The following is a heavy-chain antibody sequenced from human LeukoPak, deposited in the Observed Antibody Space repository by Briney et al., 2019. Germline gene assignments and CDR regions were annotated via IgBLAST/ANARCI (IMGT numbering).Heavy chain of an antibody. J-gene: IGHJ4*02. CDR3: ATGCVGSPNCQTTGYDH. CDR1: GFTFIIYA. D-gene: IGHD2-2*01. CDR2: ISDSGRNT. Sequence: GSLRLSCAASGFTFIIYAMNWVRQAPGKGLEWVSGISDSGRNTYYSDSVKGRFTISRDNSESTVYLQMNSLTAEDTAQYYCATGCVGSPNCQTTGYDHWGQGTLVTVSS. V-gene: IGHV3-23*01.